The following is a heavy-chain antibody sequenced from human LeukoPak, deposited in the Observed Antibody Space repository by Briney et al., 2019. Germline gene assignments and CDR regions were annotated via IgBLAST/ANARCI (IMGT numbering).Heavy chain of an antibody. CDR1: GFTFSDYY. CDR2: ISSSGSTI. J-gene: IGHJ6*02. Sequence: PGGSPRLSCAASGFTFSDYYMSWIRQAPGKGLEWVSYISSSGSTIYYADSVRGRFTISRDNAKNSLYLQMNSLRAEDTAVYYCARDSAHDYSNYIDYYYGMDVWGQGTTVTVSS. CDR3: ARDSAHDYSNYIDYYYGMDV. V-gene: IGHV3-11*01. D-gene: IGHD4-11*01.